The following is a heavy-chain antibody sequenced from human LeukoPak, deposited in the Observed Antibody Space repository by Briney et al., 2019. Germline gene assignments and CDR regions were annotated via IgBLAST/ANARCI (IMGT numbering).Heavy chain of an antibody. CDR2: ISSSGSTI. Sequence: MAGGSLRLSCAASGFTFSAYYMSWVRQAPGKGLEWVSYISSSGSTIYYADSVKGRFTISRDNAKNLLYLQMNSLRAEDTAVYYCARGSGYNYGFPDYWGQGTLVTVSS. CDR1: GFTFSAYY. D-gene: IGHD5-18*01. J-gene: IGHJ4*02. CDR3: ARGSGYNYGFPDY. V-gene: IGHV3-11*01.